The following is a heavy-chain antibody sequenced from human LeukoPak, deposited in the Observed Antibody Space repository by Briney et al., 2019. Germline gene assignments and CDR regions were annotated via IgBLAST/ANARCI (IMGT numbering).Heavy chain of an antibody. D-gene: IGHD5-18*01. CDR1: GSTFTNAW. J-gene: IGHJ4*02. V-gene: IGHV3-15*01. CDR3: TTSGCSYGEYFDY. Sequence: GGSLRLSCAAPGSTFTNAWMGWVPQAPGKGLKCFGRIKSKTDGGTTDYAAPVKRRFTISRDDSKNTLYLQMKSLKTEDKAVYYCTTSGCSYGEYFDYWGQGTLVTVSS. CDR2: IKSKTDGGTT.